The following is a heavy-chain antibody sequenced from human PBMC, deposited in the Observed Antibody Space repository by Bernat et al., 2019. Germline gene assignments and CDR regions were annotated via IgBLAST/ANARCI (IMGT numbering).Heavy chain of an antibody. J-gene: IGHJ3*02. Sequence: QQRLQESGPGLVKPSETLSLTCTVSGGSISSSSYYWGWIRQPPGKGLEWIGTMYYTGSTYYNPSLKSRVTISVDRSKNQFSLKLNSVTAADTALYYCAKRIGVGANDDFDIWGQGTMVTVSS. CDR3: AKRIGVGANDDFDI. V-gene: IGHV4-39*01. D-gene: IGHD1-26*01. CDR2: MYYTGST. CDR1: GGSISSSSYY.